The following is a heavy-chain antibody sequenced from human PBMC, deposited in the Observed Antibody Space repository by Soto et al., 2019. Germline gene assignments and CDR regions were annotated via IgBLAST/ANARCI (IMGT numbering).Heavy chain of an antibody. CDR1: GGSISSSSYY. CDR2: IYYSGST. V-gene: IGHV4-39*01. CDR3: ARLTYFGVNRYFDY. D-gene: IGHD3-9*01. Sequence: PPETLSLTCTVSGGSISSSSYYWGWIRQPPGKGLEWIGSIYYSGSTYYNPSLKSRVTISVDTSKNQFSLKLSSVTGADTAVYYCARLTYFGVNRYFDYWGQGTLVTVSS. J-gene: IGHJ4*02.